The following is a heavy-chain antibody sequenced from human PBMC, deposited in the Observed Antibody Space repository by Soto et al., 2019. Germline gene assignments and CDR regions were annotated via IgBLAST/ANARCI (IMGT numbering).Heavy chain of an antibody. CDR3: ARAHHRSYSSRFHY. D-gene: IGHD6-13*01. J-gene: IGHJ4*02. CDR2: INHSGST. CDR1: GGSFSGYY. V-gene: IGHV4-34*01. Sequence: PSETLSLTCAVYGGSFSGYYWSWIRQPPGKGLEWIGEINHSGSTNYNPSLKSRVTISVDTSKNQFSLKLSSVTAADTAVYYCARAHHRSYSSRFHYSGPGTRLTV.